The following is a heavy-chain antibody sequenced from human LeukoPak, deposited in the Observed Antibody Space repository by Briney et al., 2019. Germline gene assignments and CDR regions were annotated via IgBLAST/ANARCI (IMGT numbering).Heavy chain of an antibody. CDR1: GGSISSSW. CDR2: IFHSGST. V-gene: IGHV4-4*02. D-gene: IGHD4-23*01. J-gene: IGHJ3*02. CDR3: ARKITVVTGNDAFDI. Sequence: SGTLSLTCAVSGGSISSSWWSWVRQPPGKGLEWIGEIFHSGSTNYNPSLKSRVTISVDKSKNHFSLELTSVTAADTAVYYCARKITVVTGNDAFDIWGQGTMVTVSS.